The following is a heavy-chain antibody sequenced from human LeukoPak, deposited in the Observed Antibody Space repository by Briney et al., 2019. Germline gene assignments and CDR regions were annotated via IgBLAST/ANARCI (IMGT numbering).Heavy chain of an antibody. CDR1: GFTFRNYA. V-gene: IGHV3-23*01. CDR3: ALDSQIGRDIPFYFDY. D-gene: IGHD2-15*01. J-gene: IGHJ4*02. CDR2: VSGSGEST. Sequence: GGSLRLSCAASGFTFRNYAMTWVRQAPGKGLEWVSVVSGSGESTYYADSVKGRFTVSRDNSMNALYLQMNSLRAEDTAVYSCALDSQIGRDIPFYFDYWGQGTLVTVSS.